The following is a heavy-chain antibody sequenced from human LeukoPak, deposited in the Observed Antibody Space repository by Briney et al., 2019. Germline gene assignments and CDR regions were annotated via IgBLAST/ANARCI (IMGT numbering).Heavy chain of an antibody. CDR2: IYPGDSDT. V-gene: IGHV5-51*01. CDR1: GSSFTSYW. J-gene: IGHJ4*02. D-gene: IGHD2-15*01. Sequence: GASLQISLKGSGSSFTSYWIGWVRPMPGKGLEWMGIIYPGDSDTRYSPSFQGQVTISAGKSISTAYLQWSSLKASDTAMYYCARLGDIPLYFLDYWGQGTLVTVSS. CDR3: ARLGDIPLYFLDY.